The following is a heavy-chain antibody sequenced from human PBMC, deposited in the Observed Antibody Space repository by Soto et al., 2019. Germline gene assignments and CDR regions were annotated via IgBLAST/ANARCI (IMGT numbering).Heavy chain of an antibody. D-gene: IGHD3-3*01. CDR3: ARPAATVIFYSGMDVYLES. V-gene: IGHV3-30-3*01. CDR1: GFTFSDYA. J-gene: IGHJ4*02. CDR2: ISFDGSNE. Sequence: HPGGSLRLSCAASGFTFSDYAMHWVRQAPGKGLEWVAIISFDGSNEHYADSVQGRFTISRDNSENTLYLQMNSLRADDTAVCYCARPAATVIFYSGMDVYLESWGQGTQVTVSS.